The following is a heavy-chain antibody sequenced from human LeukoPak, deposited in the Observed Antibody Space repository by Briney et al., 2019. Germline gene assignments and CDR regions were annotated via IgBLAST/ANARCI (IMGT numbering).Heavy chain of an antibody. CDR2: SGSGGST. D-gene: IGHD5-18*01. J-gene: IGHJ4*02. V-gene: IGHV3-23*01. Sequence: GGSLRLSCAASGFTFSSYAMSWVRQAPGKGLEWVSASGSGGSTYYADSVKGRFTISRDNSKNTLYLQMNSLGAEDTAVYYCAKTEPWIQLMDYWGQGTLVTVSS. CDR1: GFTFSSYA. CDR3: AKTEPWIQLMDY.